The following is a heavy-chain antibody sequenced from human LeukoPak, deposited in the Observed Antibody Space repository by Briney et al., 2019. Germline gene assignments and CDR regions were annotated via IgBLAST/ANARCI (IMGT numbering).Heavy chain of an antibody. D-gene: IGHD3-3*01. Sequence: SETLSLTCTVSGGSISSYYWSWIRQPPGKGLEWIGYIYYSGSTNYNPSLKSRVTISVDTSKNQFSLRLSSVTAADTAVYYCARDGTAYYDFWSGHDAFDIWGQGTMVTVSS. CDR1: GGSISSYY. CDR3: ARDGTAYYDFWSGHDAFDI. J-gene: IGHJ3*02. CDR2: IYYSGST. V-gene: IGHV4-59*01.